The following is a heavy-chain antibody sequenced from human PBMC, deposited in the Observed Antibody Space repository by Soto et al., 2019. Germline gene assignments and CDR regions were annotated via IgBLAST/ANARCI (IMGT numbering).Heavy chain of an antibody. V-gene: IGHV2-5*02. D-gene: IGHD3-16*01. CDR3: VHKGGGDRILDY. CDR1: GFSLSTSGVG. CDR2: IYWDDYK. Sequence: QITLKESGPALVKPTQTLTLTCTFSGFSLSTSGVGVGWIRQPPGEALEWLALIYWDDYKHFSPSLESRLTITKDTSKTQVGLTRTTMDPVDTATYYCVHKGGGDRILDYWGQGTLVTVSS. J-gene: IGHJ4*02.